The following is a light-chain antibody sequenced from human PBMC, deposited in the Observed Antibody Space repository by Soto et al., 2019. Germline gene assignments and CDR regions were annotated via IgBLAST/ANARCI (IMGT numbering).Light chain of an antibody. CDR2: EVS. V-gene: IGLV2-8*01. CDR1: SSDVGGYHY. Sequence: QSALTQPPSASGSPGQSVTISCTGTSSDVGGYHYVSWYQQHPGKAPKLMIYEVSKRPSGVPDRFSGSKSGNTASLTVSGRQAEDEADYYCSSYAGSNNWNFGTGTKLTVL. J-gene: IGLJ1*01. CDR3: SSYAGSNNWN.